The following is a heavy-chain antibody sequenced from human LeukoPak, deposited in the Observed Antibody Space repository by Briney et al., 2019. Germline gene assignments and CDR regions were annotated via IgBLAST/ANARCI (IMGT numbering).Heavy chain of an antibody. J-gene: IGHJ3*02. CDR2: IIPIFGTA. D-gene: IGHD4-17*01. Sequence: SVKVSCKASGGTFSSYAISWVRQAPGQGLEWMGGIIPIFGTANYAQKFQGRVTITVDKSTSTAYMELSSLRSEDTAVYYCATCTTVTTLWERYAFDIWGQGTMVTVSS. V-gene: IGHV1-69*06. CDR1: GGTFSSYA. CDR3: ATCTTVTTLWERYAFDI.